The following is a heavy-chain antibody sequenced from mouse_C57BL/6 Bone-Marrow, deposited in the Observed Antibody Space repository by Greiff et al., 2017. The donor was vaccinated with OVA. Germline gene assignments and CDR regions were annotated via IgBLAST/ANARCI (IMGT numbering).Heavy chain of an antibody. V-gene: IGHV2-4*01. J-gene: IGHJ1*03. CDR3: AKTGFITTVVATLDWYFDV. Sequence: VKLVESGPGLVQPSQSLSITCTVSGFSLTSYGVHWVRQPPGKGLEWLGVIWSGGSTDYNAAFISRLSISKDNSKSQVFFKMNSLQADDTAIYHCAKTGFITTVVATLDWYFDVWGTGTTVTVSS. CDR1: GFSLTSYG. CDR2: IWSGGST. D-gene: IGHD1-1*01.